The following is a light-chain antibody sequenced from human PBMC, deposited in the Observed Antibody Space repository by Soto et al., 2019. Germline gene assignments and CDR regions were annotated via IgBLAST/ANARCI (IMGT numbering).Light chain of an antibody. CDR3: QQYADLPLT. Sequence: DIQMTQSPSSLSASVGDRVTITCQANQDISDYLNWYQHKPGKAPKLLIRDASNLETGVPSRFSGSGSGTDFTFTISSLQPEDIATYYCQQYADLPLTFGGGTKVEIK. J-gene: IGKJ4*01. CDR1: QDISDY. CDR2: DAS. V-gene: IGKV1-33*01.